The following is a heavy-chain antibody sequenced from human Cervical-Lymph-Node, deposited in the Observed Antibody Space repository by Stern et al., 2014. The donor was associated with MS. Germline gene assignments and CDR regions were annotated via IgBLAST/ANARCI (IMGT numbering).Heavy chain of an antibody. Sequence: EVQLVESGGGLVQRGGSLRLSCLASGFTLSRFAMSWVRQAPGKGLEWVSEISGSGGGTYYADSVKGRFTISRDNSKNTLYLQMNSLRAEDTAIYYCAKNRVAVDSWGQGTLVTVSS. J-gene: IGHJ4*02. D-gene: IGHD2-15*01. V-gene: IGHV3-23*04. CDR1: GFTLSRFA. CDR2: ISGSGGGT. CDR3: AKNRVAVDS.